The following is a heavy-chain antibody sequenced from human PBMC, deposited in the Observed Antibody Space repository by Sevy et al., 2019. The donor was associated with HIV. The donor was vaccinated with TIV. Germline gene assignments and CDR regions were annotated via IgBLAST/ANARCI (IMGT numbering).Heavy chain of an antibody. V-gene: IGHV3-15*01. D-gene: IGHD3-16*01. J-gene: IGHJ3*02. Sequence: GGSLRLSCAASGFTFSIIYMNWVRQSPGKGLEWVGRMKSKTDGGTTDYDEPVKDRFTMSRHDSKNTLYLQMNSLKADDTAVYYCTTVGFTNWGSEAFDIWGQGTMVTFSS. CDR1: GFTFSIIY. CDR3: TTVGFTNWGSEAFDI. CDR2: MKSKTDGGTT.